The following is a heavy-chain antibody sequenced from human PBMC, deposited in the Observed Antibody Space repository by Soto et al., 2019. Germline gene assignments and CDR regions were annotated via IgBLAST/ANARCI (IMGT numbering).Heavy chain of an antibody. V-gene: IGHV3-23*01. CDR3: AKDLTVTKYYFDY. D-gene: IGHD4-17*01. J-gene: IGHJ4*02. CDR1: GFAFSSYA. CDR2: ISGSGGST. Sequence: PGGSLRLSCAASGFAFSSYAMSWVRQAPGKGLEWVSAISGSGGSTYYADSVKGRFTISRDNSKNTLYLQMNSLRAEDTAVYYCAKDLTVTKYYFDYWGQGTLVTVSS.